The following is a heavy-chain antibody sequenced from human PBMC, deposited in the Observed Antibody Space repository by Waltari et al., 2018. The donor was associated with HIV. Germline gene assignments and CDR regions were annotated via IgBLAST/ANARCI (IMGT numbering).Heavy chain of an antibody. D-gene: IGHD2-2*01. V-gene: IGHV7-4-1*02. CDR3: ARGYCSSTSCRNWFDP. Sequence: QVQLVQSGSELKKPGASVQVSCKASGYTFTSYAMHWVRQAPGQGLEWMGWINTNTGNPTYAQGFTGRFVFSLDTSVSTAYLQISSLKAEDTAVYYCARGYCSSTSCRNWFDPWGQGTLVTVSS. J-gene: IGHJ5*02. CDR1: GYTFTSYA. CDR2: INTNTGNP.